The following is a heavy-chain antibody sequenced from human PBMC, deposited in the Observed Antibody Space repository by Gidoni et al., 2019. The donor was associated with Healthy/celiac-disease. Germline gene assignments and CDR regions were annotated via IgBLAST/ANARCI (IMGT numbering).Heavy chain of an antibody. D-gene: IGHD3-22*01. J-gene: IGHJ4*02. CDR1: GGSISSYS. CDR3: ARAPDYYDSSGYFDY. V-gene: IGHV4-59*08. Sequence: QVQLQESGPGLVKPSETLSLTCTVSGGSISSYSWSWIRQPPGKGLEWIGYIYYSGSTNYNPSLKSRVTISVDTSKNQFSLKLSSVTAADTAVYYCARAPDYYDSSGYFDYWGQGTLVTVSS. CDR2: IYYSGST.